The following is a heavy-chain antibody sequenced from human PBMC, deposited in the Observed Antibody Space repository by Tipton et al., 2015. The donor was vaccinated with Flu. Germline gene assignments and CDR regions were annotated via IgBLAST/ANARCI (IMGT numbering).Heavy chain of an antibody. V-gene: IGHV4-38-2*01. Sequence: GLVKPSETLSLSCAVSGYFINSGYYWGWIRQPPGKGLEWIGSISHSGNTYYNPSLKSRVTMSVDTSKNQFSLKLNSVTAADTAVYYCARSTYYYGSGSSDYWGQGSLVTVSS. J-gene: IGHJ4*02. CDR1: GYFINSGYY. CDR2: ISHSGNT. CDR3: ARSTYYYGSGSSDY. D-gene: IGHD3-10*01.